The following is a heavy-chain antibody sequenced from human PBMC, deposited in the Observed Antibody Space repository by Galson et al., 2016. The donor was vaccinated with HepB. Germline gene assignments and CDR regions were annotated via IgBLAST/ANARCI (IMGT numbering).Heavy chain of an antibody. CDR1: GFSFNSYA. Sequence: SLRLSCAASGFSFNSYAMHWVRQAAVQGLEWVAGIPYDGSNEFYADSVKGRFTISRDNSKNTLYLQMNSLRAEDTAVYYCVRGEEVLYFSLDHGMDVWGQGTTGTVSS. CDR2: IPYDGSNE. J-gene: IGHJ6*02. D-gene: IGHD2/OR15-2a*01. CDR3: VRGEEVLYFSLDHGMDV. V-gene: IGHV3-30*04.